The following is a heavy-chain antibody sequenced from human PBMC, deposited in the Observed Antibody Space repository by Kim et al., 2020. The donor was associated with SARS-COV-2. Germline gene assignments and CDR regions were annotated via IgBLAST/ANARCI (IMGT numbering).Heavy chain of an antibody. CDR2: ISAYNGNT. J-gene: IGHJ5*02. CDR3: ARVRYYYGSGSYGYNWFDP. CDR1: GYTFTSYG. D-gene: IGHD3-10*01. V-gene: IGHV1-18*01. Sequence: ASVKVSCKASGYTFTSYGISWVRQAPGQGLEWMGWISAYNGNTNYAQKLQGRVTMTTDTSTSTAYMELRSLRSDDTAVYYCARVRYYYGSGSYGYNWFDPWGQGTLVTVSS.